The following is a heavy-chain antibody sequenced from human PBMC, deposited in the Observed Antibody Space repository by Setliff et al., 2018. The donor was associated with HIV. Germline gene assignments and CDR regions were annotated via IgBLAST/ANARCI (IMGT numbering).Heavy chain of an antibody. V-gene: IGHV3-23*01. CDR3: AKGRYSSGANYYYYYTDV. CDR1: GFTFSSYA. CDR2: ISGSGGST. D-gene: IGHD6-19*01. J-gene: IGHJ6*03. Sequence: GGSLRLSCAASGFTFSSYAMSWVRQAPGKGLEWVSAISGSGGSTYYADSVKCRFTISRDNSKNTLYLQMNSLRAEDTAVYYCAKGRYSSGANYYYYYTDVWGKGTTVTVSS.